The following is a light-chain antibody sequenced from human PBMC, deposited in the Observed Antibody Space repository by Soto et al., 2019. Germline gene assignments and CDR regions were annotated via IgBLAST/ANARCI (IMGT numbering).Light chain of an antibody. CDR2: GAS. Sequence: EIVVTQSPATLSVSPGERATLSRRAIQDVGSKLAWYQQKPGQAPRLLIYGASTRATGIPARFSGSGSGTEFTLTISRLQSEDFAVYFCQHYENWPLYTFGQGTKVDIK. CDR1: QDVGSK. V-gene: IGKV3-15*01. CDR3: QHYENWPLYT. J-gene: IGKJ2*01.